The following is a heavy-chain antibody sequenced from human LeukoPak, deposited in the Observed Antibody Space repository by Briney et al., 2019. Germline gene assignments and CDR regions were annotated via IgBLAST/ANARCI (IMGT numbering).Heavy chain of an antibody. Sequence: GGSLRLSCAASGFTFSSYGMHWVRQAPGKGLEWVAFIRYDGSNKYYADSVKGRFTISRDNSKNTLYLQMNSLRAEDTAVYYCAKDRAYYDSGGYYRYFDYWGQGTLVTVSS. J-gene: IGHJ4*02. V-gene: IGHV3-30*02. D-gene: IGHD3-22*01. CDR2: IRYDGSNK. CDR3: AKDRAYYDSGGYYRYFDY. CDR1: GFTFSSYG.